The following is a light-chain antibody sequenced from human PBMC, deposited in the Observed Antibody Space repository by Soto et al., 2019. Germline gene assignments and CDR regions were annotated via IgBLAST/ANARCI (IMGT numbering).Light chain of an antibody. Sequence: EIVMTPSPATLSVSPGERACLSCRASQSVSSNLAWYQQKPGQTPRLLIYATSTRATGIPDRFSGSGSGTDFTLTISRLEPEDFAVYYCQQYNNWPPWTFGQGTKVDI. CDR1: QSVSSN. J-gene: IGKJ1*01. CDR2: ATS. CDR3: QQYNNWPPWT. V-gene: IGKV3-15*01.